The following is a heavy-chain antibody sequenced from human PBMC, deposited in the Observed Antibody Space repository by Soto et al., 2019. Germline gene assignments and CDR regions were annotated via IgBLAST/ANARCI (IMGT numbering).Heavy chain of an antibody. CDR3: ARAGAAPYYYYGMDV. CDR1: GYTFSTSG. V-gene: IGHV1-18*01. CDR2: ISTYNGDT. J-gene: IGHJ6*02. Sequence: QVQLVQSGAEARKPGASVKVSCKASGYTFSTSGMSWLRQAPGQGLEWMGWISTYNGDTNDAPKFQDRVTMTSDTSTSTVYMELGSLRSDYTAVYYCARAGAAPYYYYGMDVWGQGTRVTVSS. D-gene: IGHD2-15*01.